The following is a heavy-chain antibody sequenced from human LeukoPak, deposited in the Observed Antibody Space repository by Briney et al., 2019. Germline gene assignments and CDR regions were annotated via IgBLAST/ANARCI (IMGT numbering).Heavy chain of an antibody. J-gene: IGHJ4*02. CDR2: VHDTGST. CDR1: GDSLSGYY. D-gene: IGHD3-16*01. V-gene: IGHV4-59*01. CDR3: VYGPNHYYFDH. Sequence: SETLSLTCTVSGDSLSGYYYTWIRQPTEKDLEWIGYVHDTGSTNYNPSLKSRVTISLDTSMKQFSLNLRSVTAADAAVYFCVYGPNHYYFDHWGQGTLVTVSS.